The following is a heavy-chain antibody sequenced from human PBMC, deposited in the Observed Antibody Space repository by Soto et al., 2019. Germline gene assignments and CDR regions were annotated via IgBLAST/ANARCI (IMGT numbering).Heavy chain of an antibody. V-gene: IGHV1-46*01. J-gene: IGHJ6*02. Sequence: QVQLVQSGAEVKKPGASVKVSCKASGYTFTSYYMYWVRQAPGQGLEWMGIINPSGGSTSYAQKLQGRVTMTRDTSTSTVYMELSSLRSEDTAVYYCARLVRPSFGVGQPDYYYYGMDVWGQGTTVTVSS. CDR2: INPSGGST. D-gene: IGHD3-3*01. CDR1: GYTFTSYY. CDR3: ARLVRPSFGVGQPDYYYYGMDV.